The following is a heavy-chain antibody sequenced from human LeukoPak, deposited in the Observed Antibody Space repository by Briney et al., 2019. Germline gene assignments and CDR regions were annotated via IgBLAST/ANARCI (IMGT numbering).Heavy chain of an antibody. Sequence: SETLSLTCSVSGGSVSSGGYFWTWIRQHPGKGLEWIGYIYYNGNAHYNPSLASRLTISVDTSQNHFSLKLTSVTAADTAVYYCARKLWSGERHYFGSWGQGTLVTVSS. CDR1: GGSVSSGGYF. D-gene: IGHD2-21*01. CDR3: ARKLWSGERHYFGS. J-gene: IGHJ4*02. V-gene: IGHV4-31*03. CDR2: IYYNGNA.